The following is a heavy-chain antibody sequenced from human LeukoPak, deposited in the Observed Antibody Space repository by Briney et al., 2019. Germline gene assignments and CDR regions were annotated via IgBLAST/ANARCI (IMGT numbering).Heavy chain of an antibody. V-gene: IGHV4-31*02. D-gene: IGHD3-10*01. J-gene: IGHJ5*02. Sequence: SETLSLSWTVAGGSSSRGGYYWSWIRQHPGKGLEWGGYSYYSGSTYYNPSLKSRVTIPVDTSKNQFSLTLTSVTAADTAVSSCASTLLCSGKLLSGFDPWGQGTLVTVSS. CDR2: SYYSGST. CDR3: ASTLLCSGKLLSGFDP. CDR1: GGSSSRGGYY.